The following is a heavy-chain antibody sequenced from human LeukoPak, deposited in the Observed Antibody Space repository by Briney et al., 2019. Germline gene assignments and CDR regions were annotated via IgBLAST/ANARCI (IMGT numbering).Heavy chain of an antibody. J-gene: IGHJ6*02. D-gene: IGHD1-26*01. V-gene: IGHV4-39*01. CDR2: IYYSGST. Sequence: SETLSLTCTVSGGSISSSSYYWGWIRQPPGKGLEWLGSIYYSGSTYYNPSLKSRVTISVDTSKNQFSLKLSSVTAADTAVYYCARGRSNYYGMDVWGQGTTVTVSS. CDR1: GGSISSSSYY. CDR3: ARGRSNYYGMDV.